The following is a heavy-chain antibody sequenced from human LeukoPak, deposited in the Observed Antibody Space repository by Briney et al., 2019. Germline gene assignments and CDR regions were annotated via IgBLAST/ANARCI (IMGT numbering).Heavy chain of an antibody. V-gene: IGHV1-18*01. D-gene: IGHD2-2*02. J-gene: IGHJ3*02. Sequence: GASVKVSCKASGYTFTSYGISWVRQAPGQGLEWMGWISAYNGNTNYAQKLQGRVTMTTDTSTSTAYMELRSLRSDDTAVYYCARDKMSGGYRSSTSCYNAFDIWGQGTMVTVSS. CDR3: ARDKMSGGYRSSTSCYNAFDI. CDR1: GYTFTSYG. CDR2: ISAYNGNT.